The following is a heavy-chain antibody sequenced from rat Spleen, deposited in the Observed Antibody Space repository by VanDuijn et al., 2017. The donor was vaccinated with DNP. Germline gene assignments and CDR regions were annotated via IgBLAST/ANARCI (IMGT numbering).Heavy chain of an antibody. CDR2: ISGSSSYI. V-gene: IGHV5-34*01. Sequence: EVQLVESGGGLVQPGRSLKLSCLASGFTFRNYAMHWIRQAPGKGLEWIASISGSSSYIYYADSVKGRVTISRDNAKSTLYLQMNSLRSEDMATYYCARWSSSHWYFDFWGPGTMVTVSS. D-gene: IGHD1-2*01. J-gene: IGHJ1*01. CDR1: GFTFRNYA. CDR3: ARWSSSHWYFDF.